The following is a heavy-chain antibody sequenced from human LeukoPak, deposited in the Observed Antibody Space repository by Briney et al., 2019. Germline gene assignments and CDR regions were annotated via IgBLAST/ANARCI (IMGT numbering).Heavy chain of an antibody. D-gene: IGHD1-7*01. CDR1: GGSISSYY. Sequence: SETLSLTCTVSGGSISSYYWSWIRQPPGKGLEWIGSVYYTGGTYYNPSLKSRLTISLDTSKNQFSLKLSSVTAADTALYYCTKERAGTIVDSWGQGTLVTVSS. CDR2: VYYTGGT. V-gene: IGHV4-59*05. J-gene: IGHJ5*01. CDR3: TKERAGTIVDS.